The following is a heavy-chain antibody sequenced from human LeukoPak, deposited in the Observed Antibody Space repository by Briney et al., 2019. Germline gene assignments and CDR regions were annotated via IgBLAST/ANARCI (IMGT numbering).Heavy chain of an antibody. CDR3: ARDLPVDWFDP. CDR1: GGSISSSSYY. Sequence: SETLSLTCTVSGGSISSSSYYWGWIRQPPGKGLEWIGSIYYSGSTYYNPSLKSRVTISVDTSKNQFSLKLSSVTAADTAVYYCARDLPVDWFDPRGQGTLVTVSS. V-gene: IGHV4-39*07. CDR2: IYYSGST. J-gene: IGHJ5*02.